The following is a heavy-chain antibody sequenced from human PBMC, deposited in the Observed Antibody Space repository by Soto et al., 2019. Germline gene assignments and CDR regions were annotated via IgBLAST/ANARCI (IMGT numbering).Heavy chain of an antibody. CDR3: ARVGVEMATMRPGYYYGMDV. Sequence: QVQLVQSGAEVKKPGSSVKVSCKASGGTFSSYAISWVRQAPGQGLEWMGGIIPIFGTANYAQKFQGRVTITADESTSTAYMEVSSLRSEDTAVYYCARVGVEMATMRPGYYYGMDVWGQGTTVTVSS. J-gene: IGHJ6*02. V-gene: IGHV1-69*01. CDR1: GGTFSSYA. D-gene: IGHD5-12*01. CDR2: IIPIFGTA.